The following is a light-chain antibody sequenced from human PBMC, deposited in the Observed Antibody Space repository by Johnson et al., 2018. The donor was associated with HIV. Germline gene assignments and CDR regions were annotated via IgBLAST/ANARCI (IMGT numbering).Light chain of an antibody. V-gene: IGLV1-44*01. Sequence: QSVLTQPPSASGTPGQRVTISCSGSSSNIGSNTVNWYQQLPGTAPKLLIYRNNQRPSGVPDRFSGSKSGTSASLAISGLQAEDEADYYCGTWGGVFGTGTKVTVL. CDR1: SSNIGSNT. CDR2: RNN. CDR3: GTWGGV. J-gene: IGLJ1*01.